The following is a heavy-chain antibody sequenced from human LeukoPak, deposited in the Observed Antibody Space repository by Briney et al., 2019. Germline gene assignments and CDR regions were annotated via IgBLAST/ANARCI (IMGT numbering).Heavy chain of an antibody. CDR1: GFTFSTYW. Sequence: PGGSLRLSCAASGFTFSTYWMHWVCQAPGKGLVWVSRISTDGSSTTYADSVKGRFTISRDNAKNTLYLQMNSLRAEDTAVYYCAREGFMAWGQGTLVTVSS. CDR3: AREGFMA. J-gene: IGHJ5*02. V-gene: IGHV3-74*01. CDR2: ISTDGSST.